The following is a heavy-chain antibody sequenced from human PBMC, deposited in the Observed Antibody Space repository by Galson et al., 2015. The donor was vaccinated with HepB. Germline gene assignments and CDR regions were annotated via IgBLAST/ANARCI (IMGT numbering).Heavy chain of an antibody. CDR1: GFTFSRYS. Sequence: SLRLSCAASGFTFSRYSMNWVRQAPGKGLEWVANIKQDGSEKYYVDSVKGRFTISRDNAKNSLYLQMSSLRAEDTAVYYCARDRDDYSNYDSGNWFDPWGQGTLVTVSS. D-gene: IGHD4-11*01. V-gene: IGHV3-7*03. CDR3: ARDRDDYSNYDSGNWFDP. J-gene: IGHJ5*02. CDR2: IKQDGSEK.